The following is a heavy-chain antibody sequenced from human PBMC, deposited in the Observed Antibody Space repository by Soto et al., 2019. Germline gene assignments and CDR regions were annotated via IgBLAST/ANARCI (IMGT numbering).Heavy chain of an antibody. CDR1: GFSFSSYG. CDR2: VSKDGGTK. D-gene: IGHD2-21*01. V-gene: IGHV3-30*18. Sequence: QVQLVESGGGVVQPGRSLRLSCAASGFSFSSYGMHWVRQAPGKGLEWVAVVSKDGGTKFYKDSVMGRFTISRDNSKNALYLQMSSLRPEDTAVCYCAKLCGDPGMPPDYWGQGTLVTVSS. CDR3: AKLCGDPGMPPDY. J-gene: IGHJ4*02.